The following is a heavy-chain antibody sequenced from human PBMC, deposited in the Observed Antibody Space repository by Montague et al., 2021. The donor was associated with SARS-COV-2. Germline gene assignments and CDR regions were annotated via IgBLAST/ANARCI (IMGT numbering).Heavy chain of an antibody. CDR2: IYFSGSS. CDR3: AGHRRGGVVVAAPTWFDP. D-gene: IGHD2-15*01. J-gene: IGHJ5*02. Sequence: SETLSLTCTVSGGSVSSSGYYWGWIRQPPGKGLEWIGSIYFSGSSYYNPSLKSRVSISVDTSKNQFTLRLSSVTSADTAVYYCAGHRRGGVVVAAPTWFDPWGQGTLVTVSS. V-gene: IGHV4-39*01. CDR1: GGSVSSSGYY.